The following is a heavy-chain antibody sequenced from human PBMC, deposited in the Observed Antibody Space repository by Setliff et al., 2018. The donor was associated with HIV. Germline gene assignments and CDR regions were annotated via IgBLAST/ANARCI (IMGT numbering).Heavy chain of an antibody. Sequence: ASVKVSCKASGYTFTSYSMHWVRLAPGQRLEWMGRLRTGTGDTFYSEKFQGRLTITRDTSANTAYMELSNLRSEDTAVYYCVRRATAAEVFDYWGQGTLVTVSS. CDR3: VRRATAAEVFDY. D-gene: IGHD6-13*01. CDR2: LRTGTGDT. J-gene: IGHJ4*02. V-gene: IGHV1-3*04. CDR1: GYTFTSYS.